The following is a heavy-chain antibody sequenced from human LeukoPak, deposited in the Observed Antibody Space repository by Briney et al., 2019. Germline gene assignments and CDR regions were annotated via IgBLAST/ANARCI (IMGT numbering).Heavy chain of an antibody. J-gene: IGHJ3*02. CDR3: ARTRTVTTELMRAFEI. CDR1: GYTFTDYY. CDR2: INPNTGGT. D-gene: IGHD4-17*01. V-gene: IGHV1-2*06. Sequence: ASVKVSCKASGYTFTDYYIHWVRQAPGQGLEWMGQINPNTGGTDYAQRFQGRVTMTRDTSISTAYMELGSLRPDDTAIYYCARTRTVTTELMRAFEIWGQGTMVTVSS.